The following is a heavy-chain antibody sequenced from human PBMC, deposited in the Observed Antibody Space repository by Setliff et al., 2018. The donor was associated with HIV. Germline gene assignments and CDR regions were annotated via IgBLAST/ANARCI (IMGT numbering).Heavy chain of an antibody. D-gene: IGHD2-15*01. CDR1: GFTFSSNW. V-gene: IGHV3-7*03. Sequence: GGSLRLSCAASGFTFSSNWMNWVRQAPGKGLEWVASINRDGSEIHYVGSVQGRFTISRDNAKSPLYLQMNSLRAEDTAVYYCARDLVDRGHFDYWGHGTLVTVSS. J-gene: IGHJ4*01. CDR2: INRDGSEI. CDR3: ARDLVDRGHFDY.